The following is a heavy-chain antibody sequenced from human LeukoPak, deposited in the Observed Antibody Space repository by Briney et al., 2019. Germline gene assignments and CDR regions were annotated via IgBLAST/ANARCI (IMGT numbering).Heavy chain of an antibody. V-gene: IGHV3-30*04. CDR3: ASSAPGSDWFDP. D-gene: IGHD3-10*01. J-gene: IGHJ5*02. CDR1: GFTFSSYA. Sequence: PGRSLRLSCAASGFTFSSYAMHWVRQAPGKGLEWVAVISYDGSNKYYADSVKGRFTISRDNSKNTLYLQMNSLRAEDTAVYYCASSAPGSDWFDPWGQGTLVTVSS. CDR2: ISYDGSNK.